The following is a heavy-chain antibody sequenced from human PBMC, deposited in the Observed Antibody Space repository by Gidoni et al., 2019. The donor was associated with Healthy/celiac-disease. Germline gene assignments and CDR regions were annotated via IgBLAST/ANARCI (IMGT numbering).Heavy chain of an antibody. CDR1: GFTFDDYA. CDR3: AKDMDGVGATRNGLMDV. D-gene: IGHD1-26*01. V-gene: IGHV3-9*01. J-gene: IGHJ6*03. CDR2: ISWNSGSI. Sequence: EVQLVESGGGLVQPGRSLRLSCAASGFTFDDYAMHWVRQAPGKGLEWVSGISWNSGSIGYADSVKGRFTISRDNAKNSLYLQMNSLRAEDTALYYCAKDMDGVGATRNGLMDVWGKGTTVTVSS.